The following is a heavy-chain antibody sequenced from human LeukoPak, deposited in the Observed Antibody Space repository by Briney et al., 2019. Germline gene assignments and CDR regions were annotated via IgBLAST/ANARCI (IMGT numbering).Heavy chain of an antibody. CDR1: GFTVSSNY. CDR3: ARDVEYGSGSFDY. CDR2: IYGGGST. J-gene: IGHJ4*02. D-gene: IGHD3-10*01. V-gene: IGHV3-53*01. Sequence: GGSLRLSFAASGFTVSSNYMSWVRQAPGKGLEWVSVIYGGGSTYYADSVKGRFTISRDSSKNTLFLQMNSLRAEDTAVYYCARDVEYGSGSFDYWGQGTLVTVSS.